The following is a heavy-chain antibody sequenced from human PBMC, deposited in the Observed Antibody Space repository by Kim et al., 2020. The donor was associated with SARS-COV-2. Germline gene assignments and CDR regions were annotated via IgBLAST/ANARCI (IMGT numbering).Heavy chain of an antibody. J-gene: IGHJ6*02. CDR3: ARVMGVEVPDYYYYGMDV. V-gene: IGHV1-69*13. CDR2: IIPIFGTA. D-gene: IGHD2-2*01. CDR1: GGTFSSYA. Sequence: SVKVSCKASGGTFSSYAISWVRQAPGQGLEWMGGIIPIFGTANYAQKFQGRVTITADESTSTAYMELSSLRSEDTAVYYCARVMGVEVPDYYYYGMDVWGQGTTVTVSS.